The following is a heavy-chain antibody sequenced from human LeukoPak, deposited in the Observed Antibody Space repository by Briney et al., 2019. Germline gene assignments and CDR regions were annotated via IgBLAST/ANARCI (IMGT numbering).Heavy chain of an antibody. V-gene: IGHV7-4-1*02. CDR3: ARVKYSSRRSYYYYMDV. Sequence: ASVKVSCKASGGTFSRNDISWVRQAPGQGLEWMGWINTNTGNPTYAQGFTGRFVFSLDTSVSTAYLQISSLKAEDTAVYYCARVKYSSRRSYYYYMDVWGKGTTVTVSS. D-gene: IGHD6-13*01. CDR1: GGTFSRND. CDR2: INTNTGNP. J-gene: IGHJ6*03.